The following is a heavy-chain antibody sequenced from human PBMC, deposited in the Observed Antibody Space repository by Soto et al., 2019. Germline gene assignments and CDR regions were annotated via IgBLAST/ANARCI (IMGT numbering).Heavy chain of an antibody. J-gene: IGHJ5*02. CDR3: ARGGGVPALGDP. D-gene: IGHD3-16*01. CDR2: ISTSGNT. Sequence: WTWIRQSAGKGLEWIGRISTSGNTNSNPSLNSRLTMSVDTSKNQVSLKLTSVTAPDTAVYYCARGGGVPALGDPWGQGTLVTVSS. V-gene: IGHV4-4*07.